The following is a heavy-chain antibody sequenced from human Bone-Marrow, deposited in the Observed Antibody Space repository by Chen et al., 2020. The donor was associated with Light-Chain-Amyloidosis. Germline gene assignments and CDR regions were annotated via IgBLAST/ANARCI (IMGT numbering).Heavy chain of an antibody. CDR1: GDTFNILS. Sequence: QVQVGQSGAAVKKPGSSVKVSCKASGDTFNILSFNWVRQAPGQGLEWMGAIIPVSGAANYAQKFQGRVTITADELTSTTYMELSSLRSEDAAVYYCARGGYYYNNDDYVEYWGQGTLVTVSS. CDR3: ARGGYYYNNDDYVEY. CDR2: IIPVSGAA. J-gene: IGHJ4*02. D-gene: IGHD3-22*01. V-gene: IGHV1-69*01.